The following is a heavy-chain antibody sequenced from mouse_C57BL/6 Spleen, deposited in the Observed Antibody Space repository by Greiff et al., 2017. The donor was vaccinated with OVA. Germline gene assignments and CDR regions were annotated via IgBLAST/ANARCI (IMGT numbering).Heavy chain of an antibody. D-gene: IGHD2-2*01. J-gene: IGHJ1*03. Sequence: VQLQQSGAELVKPGASVKLSCKASGYTFTEYTIHWVKQRSGQGLEWIGWFYPGSGSIKYNEKFKDKATLTADKSSSTVYIELSSLTSEDSAVYFCARHEGLWLRRDWYFDVWGTGTTVTVSS. CDR1: GYTFTEYT. CDR3: ARHEGLWLRRDWYFDV. CDR2: FYPGSGSI. V-gene: IGHV1-62-2*01.